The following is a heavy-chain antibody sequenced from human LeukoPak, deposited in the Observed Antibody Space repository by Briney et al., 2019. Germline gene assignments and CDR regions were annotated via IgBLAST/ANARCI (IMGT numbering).Heavy chain of an antibody. V-gene: IGHV4-38-2*02. CDR2: IYHSEST. D-gene: IGHD6-19*01. Sequence: SETLSLTCTVSGGSISSGYYWGWIRQPPGKGLEWIGSIYHSESTYYNPSLKGRVTISVDTSKNQFSLKLSSVTAADTAVYYCARGSGWYFGYFQHWGQGTLVTVSS. J-gene: IGHJ1*01. CDR1: GGSISSGYY. CDR3: ARGSGWYFGYFQH.